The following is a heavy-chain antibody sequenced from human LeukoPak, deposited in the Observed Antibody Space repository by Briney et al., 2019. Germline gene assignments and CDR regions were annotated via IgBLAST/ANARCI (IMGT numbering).Heavy chain of an antibody. CDR1: GGSISSGDYY. V-gene: IGHV4-30-4*01. CDR2: IYYSGST. J-gene: IGHJ3*02. Sequence: SETLSLTCTVSGGSISSGDYYWSWIRQPPGKGLEWIGYIYYSGSTYYNPSLKSRVTISVDTSKNQFSLKLSSVTAADTAVYYCARHYYDSSGIYQGDAFDIWGQGTMVTVSS. CDR3: ARHYYDSSGIYQGDAFDI. D-gene: IGHD3-22*01.